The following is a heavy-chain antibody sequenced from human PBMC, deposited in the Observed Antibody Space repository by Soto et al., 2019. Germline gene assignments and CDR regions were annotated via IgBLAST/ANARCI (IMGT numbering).Heavy chain of an antibody. D-gene: IGHD1-26*01. CDR2: IYYSECT. V-gene: IGHV4-31*03. CDR3: ARDQAIGGSSY. J-gene: IGHJ4*02. Sequence: QVQLQESGPGLVKPSQTLSLTCTVSGGSISSGSYYWSWIRQHTGKGLEWIGYIYYSECTYYNPSLKIRVTISVDTSKNQFSLKLSSVTAAYTAVYYWARDQAIGGSSYWGQGTLVTVSS. CDR1: GGSISSGSYY.